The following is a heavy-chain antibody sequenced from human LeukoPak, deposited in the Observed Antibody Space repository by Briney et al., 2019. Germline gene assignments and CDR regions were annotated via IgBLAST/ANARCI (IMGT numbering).Heavy chain of an antibody. J-gene: IGHJ4*02. CDR1: GGSFSGYY. V-gene: IGHV4-34*01. Sequence: PSETLSLTCAVYGGSFSGYYWSWIRQPPGKGLEWIGEINHSGSTNYNPSLKSRVTISVDTSKNRFSLKLSSVTAADTAVYYCASLRERSYYARGFDYWGQGTLVTVSS. CDR2: INHSGST. CDR3: ASLRERSYYARGFDY. D-gene: IGHD1-26*01.